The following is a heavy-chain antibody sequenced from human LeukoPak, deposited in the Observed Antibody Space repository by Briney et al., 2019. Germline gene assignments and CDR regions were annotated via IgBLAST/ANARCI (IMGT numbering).Heavy chain of an antibody. CDR2: IYYSGST. Sequence: PSETLSLTCTVSGGSISSYYWSWIRQPPGKGLEWIGYIYYSGSTSYNPSLESRVTISVGTSKNQFSLKLTSVTAADTAVYYCARDFPSFDYWGQGTLVTVAS. D-gene: IGHD2/OR15-2a*01. CDR1: GGSISSYY. V-gene: IGHV4-59*01. CDR3: ARDFPSFDY. J-gene: IGHJ4*02.